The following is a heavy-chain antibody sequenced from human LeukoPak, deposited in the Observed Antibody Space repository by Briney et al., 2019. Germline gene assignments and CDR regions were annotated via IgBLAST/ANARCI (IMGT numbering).Heavy chain of an antibody. D-gene: IGHD2-15*01. CDR3: ARPYCSGDNCHSYFDH. J-gene: IGHJ4*02. CDR1: GYTFTNYT. Sequence: ASVKASCKASGYTFTNYTLNWVRHPAGQGLEWRGWINSNTAYPTYAQGFTGRFVFSVDTSVTTAYLQISRLKAEDTAVYYCARPYCSGDNCHSYFDHWGQGTLVTVSS. CDR2: INSNTAYP. V-gene: IGHV7-4-1*02.